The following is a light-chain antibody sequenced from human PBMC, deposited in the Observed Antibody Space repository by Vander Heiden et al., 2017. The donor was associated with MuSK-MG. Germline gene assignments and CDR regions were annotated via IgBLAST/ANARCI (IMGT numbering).Light chain of an antibody. J-gene: IGKJ1*01. CDR1: RGVDSYNNKIH. CDR2: WAS. V-gene: IGKV4-1*01. Sequence: DIVMTQCADSLAVSLGERATIHCTSSRGVDSYNNKIHLAWYQQKPGQPPKLLIYWASTRESGVPDRFSGSGSGTDFTLTISSLQAEDVAVYYCQQDDSSPLTFGQGTKVEI. CDR3: QQDDSSPLT.